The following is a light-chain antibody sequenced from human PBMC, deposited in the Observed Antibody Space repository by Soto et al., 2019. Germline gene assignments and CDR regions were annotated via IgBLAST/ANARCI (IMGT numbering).Light chain of an antibody. J-gene: IGKJ1*01. CDR3: QQYNSFIWT. Sequence: EIVMTQSPATLFVSPGERANIPCSASQSVSSNLAWYQQKPGQAPRLLIYGASTRATGIPARFSGSGSGTEFNLTISSLQPEDFATYYCQQYNSFIWTVGPGTQVDIK. CDR1: QSVSSN. CDR2: GAS. V-gene: IGKV3-15*01.